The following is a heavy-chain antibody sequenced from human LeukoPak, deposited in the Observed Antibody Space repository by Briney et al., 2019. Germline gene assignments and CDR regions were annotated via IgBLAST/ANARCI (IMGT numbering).Heavy chain of an antibody. CDR2: IWYGGSNK. CDR1: GFTFSSYG. Sequence: GGSLRLSCAASGFTFSSYGMHWVRQAPGKGLEWVAVIWYGGSNKYYADSVKGRFTISRDNSKNTLYLQMNSLRAEDTAVYYCARGSWFGELLPFDYWGQGTLVTVSS. J-gene: IGHJ4*02. CDR3: ARGSWFGELLPFDY. V-gene: IGHV3-33*08. D-gene: IGHD3-10*01.